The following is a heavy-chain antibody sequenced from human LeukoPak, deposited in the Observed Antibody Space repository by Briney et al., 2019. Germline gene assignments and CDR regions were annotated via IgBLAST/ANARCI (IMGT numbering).Heavy chain of an antibody. V-gene: IGHV3-23*01. CDR1: EFTFSSYA. D-gene: IGHD3-3*01. CDR2: ITGSGDSGDRA. Sequence: GGSLRLSCAASEFTFSSYAMSWVRQAPGKGLEWVSAITGSGDSGDRAYYAESVKGRFTISRDNSKNTLYLQMNSLRAEDTAVYYCARTSRFGLQHWGQGTLVTVSS. J-gene: IGHJ1*01. CDR3: ARTSRFGLQH.